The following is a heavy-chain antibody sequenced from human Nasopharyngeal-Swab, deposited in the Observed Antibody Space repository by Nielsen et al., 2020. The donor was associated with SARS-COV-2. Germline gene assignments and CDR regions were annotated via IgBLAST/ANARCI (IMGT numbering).Heavy chain of an antibody. Sequence: GESLKISCAASGFTFSPYWMQWVRQVPGKGPVWVSRISSDGSRTTYADSVKGRFTTSRDNGKNMLYLQMNSLRAEDTAVYYCAREDIAVLYFDYWGQGTLVTVSS. J-gene: IGHJ4*02. V-gene: IGHV3-74*01. CDR2: ISSDGSRT. D-gene: IGHD6-19*01. CDR1: GFTFSPYW. CDR3: AREDIAVLYFDY.